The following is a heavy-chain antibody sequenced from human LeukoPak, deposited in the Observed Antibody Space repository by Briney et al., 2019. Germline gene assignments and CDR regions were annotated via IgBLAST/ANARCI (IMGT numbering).Heavy chain of an antibody. Sequence: SETLSLTCAVSGGSISSSNWWSWVRQPPGKGLEWIGEIYHSGSTNYNPSLKSRVTISVDTSKNQFSLKLSSVTAADTAVYYCARVVAATTYYFDYWGQGTLVTVSS. J-gene: IGHJ4*02. CDR3: ARVVAATTYYFDY. V-gene: IGHV4-4*02. D-gene: IGHD2-15*01. CDR1: GGSISSSNW. CDR2: IYHSGST.